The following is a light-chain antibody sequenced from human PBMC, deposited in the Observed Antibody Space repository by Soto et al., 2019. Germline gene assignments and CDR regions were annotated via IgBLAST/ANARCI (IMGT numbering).Light chain of an antibody. V-gene: IGKV1-5*01. Sequence: IKMTMSRSTLSAAVEDRVTSTCRASQSISSWLAWYQQKPGKAPKLLIYDAPSLESGVPSRFSGSGSGTEYTLTISSLQPDDFATYYCQKYNTYSWTFGQGTKVEIK. CDR2: DAP. CDR3: QKYNTYSWT. J-gene: IGKJ1*01. CDR1: QSISSW.